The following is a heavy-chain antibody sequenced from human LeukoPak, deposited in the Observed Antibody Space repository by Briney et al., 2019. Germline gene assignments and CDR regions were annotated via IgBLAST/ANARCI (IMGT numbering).Heavy chain of an antibody. Sequence: SETLSLTCTVSGGSISSYYWSWIRQPPGKGLEWIGYIYYSGSTNYNPSLKSRVTISVDTSKNQFSLKLSSVTAADTAVYYCAGVRKGYFDWLLFDYWGQGTLVTVSS. J-gene: IGHJ4*02. V-gene: IGHV4-59*01. CDR1: GGSISSYY. CDR3: AGVRKGYFDWLLFDY. D-gene: IGHD3-9*01. CDR2: IYYSGST.